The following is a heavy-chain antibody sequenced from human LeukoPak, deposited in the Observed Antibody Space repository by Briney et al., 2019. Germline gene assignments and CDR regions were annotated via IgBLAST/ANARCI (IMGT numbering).Heavy chain of an antibody. Sequence: GASVKVSCKASGGTFSSYAISWVRQAPGQGLEWMGRIIPILGIANYAQKFQGRVTITADKSTSTAYMELSSLRSEDTAVYYCASPDFWSGYYQSNWFDPWGQGTLVTVSS. CDR3: ASPDFWSGYYQSNWFDP. J-gene: IGHJ5*02. D-gene: IGHD3-3*01. V-gene: IGHV1-69*04. CDR1: GGTFSSYA. CDR2: IIPILGIA.